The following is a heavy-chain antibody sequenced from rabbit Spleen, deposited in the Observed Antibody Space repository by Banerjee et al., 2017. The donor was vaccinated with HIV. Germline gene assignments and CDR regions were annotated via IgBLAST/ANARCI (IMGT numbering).Heavy chain of an antibody. D-gene: IGHD8-1*01. V-gene: IGHV1S47*01. CDR2: IDPVFGIT. Sequence: QEQLVESGGGLVQPEGSLTLTCTASGFSFGDRDVMCWVRQAPGKGLEWIGYIDPVFGITYYASWVNGRFSISRENAQNTVFLQMTSLTAADTATYFCARDGAGGSYFALWGPGTLVTVS. CDR1: GFSFGDRDV. J-gene: IGHJ4*01. CDR3: ARDGAGGSYFAL.